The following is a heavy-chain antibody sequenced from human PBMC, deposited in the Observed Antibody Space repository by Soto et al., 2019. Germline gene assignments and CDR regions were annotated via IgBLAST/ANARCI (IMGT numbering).Heavy chain of an antibody. Sequence: QVQLVESGGGVVQPGRPLRLSCAASGFTFRNYGMHWVRQAPGKGLEWLAVIWYDGSNKYYADSVKGRFTISRDNSKNTLYLQMDSLRAEDTAVYYCARDVRSRRYDLWGQGTLVTVSS. CDR2: IWYDGSNK. V-gene: IGHV3-33*01. CDR3: ARDVRSRRYDL. J-gene: IGHJ5*02. CDR1: GFTFRNYG. D-gene: IGHD3-10*02.